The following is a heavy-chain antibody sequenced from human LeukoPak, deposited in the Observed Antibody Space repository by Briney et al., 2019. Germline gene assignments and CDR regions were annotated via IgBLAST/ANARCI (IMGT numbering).Heavy chain of an antibody. CDR1: GGSISSYY. D-gene: IGHD6-19*01. J-gene: IGHJ6*03. V-gene: IGHV4-4*07. CDR3: ASIAVAGSTWYYYYYMDV. CDR2: IYTSGST. Sequence: SETLSLTCTVSGGSISSYYWSWIRQPAGKGLEWIGRIYTSGSTNYNPSLKSRVTISVDTSKNQFSLKLSSVTAADTAVYYCASIAVAGSTWYYYYYMDVWGKGTTVTVSS.